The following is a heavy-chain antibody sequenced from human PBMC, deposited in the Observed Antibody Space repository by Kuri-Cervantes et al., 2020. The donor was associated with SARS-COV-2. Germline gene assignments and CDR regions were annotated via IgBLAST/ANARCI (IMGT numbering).Heavy chain of an antibody. J-gene: IGHJ3*02. V-gene: IGHV1-24*01. CDR2: FDPEDGET. Sequence: ASVKVSCKVSGYTLTELSMHWVRQAPGKGLEWMGGFDPEDGETIYAQKFQGRVTMTEDTSTDTAYMELSSLRSGDTAVYYCATAKGGSYISALDIWGQGTMVTVSS. CDR3: ATAKGGSYISALDI. D-gene: IGHD1-26*01. CDR1: GYTLTELS.